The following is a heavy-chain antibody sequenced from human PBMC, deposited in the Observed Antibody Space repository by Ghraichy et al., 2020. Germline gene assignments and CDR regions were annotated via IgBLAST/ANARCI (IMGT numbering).Heavy chain of an antibody. CDR3: SSGDTFDI. D-gene: IGHD3-10*01. J-gene: IGHJ3*02. V-gene: IGHV3-7*03. CDR1: GLIFSTYW. Sequence: GGSLRLSCAASGLIFSTYWMTWVRQAPGKGLEWVANINQDGREKYYVASVKGRFTISRDNDKNSLYLQMNGLRAEDTAVYYCSSGDTFDICGQGTIVAVSS. CDR2: INQDGREK.